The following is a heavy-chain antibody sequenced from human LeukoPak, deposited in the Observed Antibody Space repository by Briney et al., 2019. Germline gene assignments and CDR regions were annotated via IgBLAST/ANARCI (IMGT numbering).Heavy chain of an antibody. J-gene: IGHJ5*02. D-gene: IGHD3-10*01. V-gene: IGHV4-38-2*02. CDR2: IYHSGST. CDR3: ARESNYHGSGTGWFDP. CDR1: GYSISSGYY. Sequence: SETLSLNCAVSGYSISSGYYWAWIRQSPGKGLEWIGSIYHSGSTYYNPSLKSRVTISVDTSKNQLSLKLSSVTAADTALYYCARESNYHGSGTGWFDPWGQGTLVTVSS.